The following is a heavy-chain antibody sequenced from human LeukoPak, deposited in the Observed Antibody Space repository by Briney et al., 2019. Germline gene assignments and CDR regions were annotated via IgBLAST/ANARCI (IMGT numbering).Heavy chain of an antibody. J-gene: IGHJ4*01. D-gene: IGHD5-12*01. CDR1: GCSISSGGYY. Sequence: SETLSLTCTVSGCSISSGGYYWSWIPQPQGKGLEWIGYIYHSGSAYYQPTLKSRVTISVDRSKNQFSLKLSSVTAADTAVYYCARAEVATISFDYWGQGTLVTVSS. CDR2: IYHSGSA. CDR3: ARAEVATISFDY. V-gene: IGHV4-30-2*01.